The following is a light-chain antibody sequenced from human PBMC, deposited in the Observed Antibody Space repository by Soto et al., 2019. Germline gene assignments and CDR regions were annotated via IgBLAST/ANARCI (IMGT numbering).Light chain of an antibody. V-gene: IGLV9-49*01. CDR1: SGYSNYK. CDR2: VGTGGIVG. J-gene: IGLJ3*02. Sequence: QSVLTQPPSASASLGASVTLTCTLSSGYSNYKVDWYQQRPGKGPRFVMRVGTGGIVGSKGDGIPDRFSVLGSGLNRYLTIKNIHEEDESDYHCGADHGSGSNFVLWVFGGGTKLTVL. CDR3: GADHGSGSNFVLWV.